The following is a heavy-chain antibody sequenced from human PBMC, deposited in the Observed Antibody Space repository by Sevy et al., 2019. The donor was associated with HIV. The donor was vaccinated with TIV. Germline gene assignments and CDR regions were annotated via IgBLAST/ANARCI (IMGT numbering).Heavy chain of an antibody. Sequence: GGSLRLSCVASGFTFDTYWMQWVRQAPGQGLEWVANIRQDGNEIYYADSVKGRFTISRDNAKESVYLQMGNLRVEDTGIYYCARGYFDLCGQGTLVTVSS. J-gene: IGHJ4*02. CDR2: IRQDGNEI. CDR3: ARGYFDL. V-gene: IGHV3-7*01. CDR1: GFTFDTYW.